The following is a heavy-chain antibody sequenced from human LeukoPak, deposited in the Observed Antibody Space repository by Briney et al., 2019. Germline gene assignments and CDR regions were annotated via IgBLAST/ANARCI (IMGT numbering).Heavy chain of an antibody. V-gene: IGHV3-7*03. J-gene: IGHJ5*01. CDR3: VRPLGGGAFGS. CDR1: GFTFSTSW. D-gene: IGHD2-21*01. Sequence: GGSLRLSCAASGFTFSTSWMTWARQAPGKGLQWVAHINPDGSEKDYVDSVKGRLAVSRDNAKNSLYLQMNSLRAEDTAVYYCVRPLGGGAFGSWGQGTLVTVSS. CDR2: INPDGSEK.